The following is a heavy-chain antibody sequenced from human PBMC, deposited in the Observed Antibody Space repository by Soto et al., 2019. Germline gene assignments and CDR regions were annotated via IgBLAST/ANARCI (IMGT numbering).Heavy chain of an antibody. CDR1: GGSISSYY. Sequence: SETLSLTCTVSGGSISSYYWSWIRQPPGKGLEWIGYIYYSGSTNYNPSLKSRVTISVDTSKNQFSLKLSSVTAADTAVYYCARDSPFWFGEAPYYGMDVWGQGTTVTVSS. CDR2: IYYSGST. V-gene: IGHV4-59*01. CDR3: ARDSPFWFGEAPYYGMDV. J-gene: IGHJ6*02. D-gene: IGHD3-10*01.